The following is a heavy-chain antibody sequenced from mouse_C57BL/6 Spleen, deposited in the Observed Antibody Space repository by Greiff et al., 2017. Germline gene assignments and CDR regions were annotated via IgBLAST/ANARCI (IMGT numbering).Heavy chain of an antibody. Sequence: EVQRVESGPGLVKPSQSLSLTCSVTGYSITSGYYWNWIRQFPGNKLEWMGYISYDGSNNYNPSLKNRISITRDTSKNQFFLKLNSVTTEDTATYYCARAPITTVVAKDYFDYWGQGTTLTVSS. J-gene: IGHJ2*01. D-gene: IGHD1-1*01. V-gene: IGHV3-6*01. CDR1: GYSITSGYY. CDR2: ISYDGSN. CDR3: ARAPITTVVAKDYFDY.